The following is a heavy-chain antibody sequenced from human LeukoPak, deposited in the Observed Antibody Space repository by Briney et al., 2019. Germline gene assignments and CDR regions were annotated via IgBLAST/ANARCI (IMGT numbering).Heavy chain of an antibody. Sequence: SVKLSCKASGGTFSSYAISWVRQAPGQGLEWMGGIIPIFGTANYAQKFQGRVTITADKSTSTAYMELSSLRSEDTAVYYCARDPYSLRGVIFDYWGQGTLVTVSS. CDR2: IIPIFGTA. CDR1: GGTFSSYA. D-gene: IGHD3-10*01. J-gene: IGHJ4*02. CDR3: ARDPYSLRGVIFDY. V-gene: IGHV1-69*06.